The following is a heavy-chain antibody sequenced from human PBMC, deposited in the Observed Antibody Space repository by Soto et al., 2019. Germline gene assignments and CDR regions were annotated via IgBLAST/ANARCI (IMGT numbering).Heavy chain of an antibody. CDR2: IYHSGST. V-gene: IGHV4-30-2*01. CDR3: ARASSSSSFDY. CDR1: GGSISSGGYS. J-gene: IGHJ4*02. Sequence: SETLSLTCAVSGGSISSGGYSWSWIRQPPGKGLEWIGYIYHSGSTYYNPSLKSRVTISVDRSKNRFSLKLSSVTAADTAVYYCARASSSSSFDYWGQGTLVTVSS. D-gene: IGHD6-6*01.